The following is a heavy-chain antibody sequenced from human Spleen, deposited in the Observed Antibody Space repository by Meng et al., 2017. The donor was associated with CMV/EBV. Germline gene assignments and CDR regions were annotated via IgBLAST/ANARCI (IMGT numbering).Heavy chain of an antibody. V-gene: IGHV3-30*02. D-gene: IGHD1-26*01. CDR2: IRYDGSNK. Sequence: GESLKISCAASGFTFSSYGTHWVRQAPGKGLEWVAFIRYDGSNKYYADSVKGRFTISRDNSKNTLYVQMNSLRAEDTAVYYCAKQSTSGSFLMLDYWGQGTLVTVSS. J-gene: IGHJ4*02. CDR3: AKQSTSGSFLMLDY. CDR1: GFTFSSYG.